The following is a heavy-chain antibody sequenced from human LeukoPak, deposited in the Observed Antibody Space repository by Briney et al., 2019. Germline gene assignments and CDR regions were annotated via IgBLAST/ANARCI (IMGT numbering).Heavy chain of an antibody. Sequence: PSETLSLTCTVSGGSISSYYWSWIRQPPGKGLEWVGYIYYSGSTNYNPSLKSRVTISVDTSKNQFSLKLSSVTAADTAVYYCAGGEAHYGGSDAFDIWGQGTMVTVSS. D-gene: IGHD4-23*01. CDR3: AGGEAHYGGSDAFDI. CDR1: GGSISSYY. J-gene: IGHJ3*02. CDR2: IYYSGST. V-gene: IGHV4-59*01.